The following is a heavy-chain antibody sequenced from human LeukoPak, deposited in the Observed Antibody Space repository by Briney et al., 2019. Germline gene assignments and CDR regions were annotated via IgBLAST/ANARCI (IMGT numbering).Heavy chain of an antibody. CDR1: GFTFSSYA. CDR2: ISYDGNNK. J-gene: IGHJ4*02. Sequence: PGRSLRLSCAASGFTFSSYAMHWVRQAPGKGLDWVAVISYDGNNKYYADSVKGRFTISRDNPKNTLYLQMNSLRAEDTAVYYCARPTPSFSSGWYNPYFDYWGQGTLVTVSS. V-gene: IGHV3-30*04. D-gene: IGHD6-19*01. CDR3: ARPTPSFSSGWYNPYFDY.